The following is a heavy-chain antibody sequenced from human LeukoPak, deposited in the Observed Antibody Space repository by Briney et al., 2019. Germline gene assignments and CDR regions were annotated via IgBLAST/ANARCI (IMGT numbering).Heavy chain of an antibody. Sequence: GGSLRLSCAASGFTFSSYWMSWVRQAPGKGLEWVADIKQDGSEKYYVDSLKSRITISRDNAKNSLYLQKNSLRAEDTAVYYCAREMYSGYEYYYYYYYMDVWGKGTTVTVSS. CDR1: GFTFSSYW. D-gene: IGHD5-12*01. CDR2: IKQDGSEK. CDR3: AREMYSGYEYYYYYYYMDV. J-gene: IGHJ6*03. V-gene: IGHV3-7*01.